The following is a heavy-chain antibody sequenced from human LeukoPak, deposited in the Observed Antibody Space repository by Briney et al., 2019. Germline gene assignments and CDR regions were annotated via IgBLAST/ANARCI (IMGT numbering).Heavy chain of an antibody. Sequence: WGSLRLSCAASGFPFSTYWMNWIRQPAGKGLEWIGRIYTSGSTNYSPSLKSRVTMSVDTSKNQFSLKLSSVTAADTAVYYCARDVAAVGSFDYWGQGTQVTVSS. J-gene: IGHJ4*02. V-gene: IGHV4-4*07. CDR3: ARDVAAVGSFDY. CDR2: IYTSGST. CDR1: GFPFSTYW. D-gene: IGHD6-13*01.